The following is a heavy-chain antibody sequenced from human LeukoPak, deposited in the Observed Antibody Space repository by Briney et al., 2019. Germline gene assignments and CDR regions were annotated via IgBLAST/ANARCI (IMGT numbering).Heavy chain of an antibody. V-gene: IGHV3-21*01. D-gene: IGHD2-2*01. J-gene: IGHJ3*02. Sequence: PGGSLRLSCAASGFTFSTYSMNWVRQAPGKGLEWVSSISSSSSYIYYADSVKGRFTISRDNAKNSLYLQVNSLRAEDTAVYYCARDQCSSTSCYGPDAFDIWGQGTMVTVSS. CDR1: GFTFSTYS. CDR2: ISSSSSYI. CDR3: ARDQCSSTSCYGPDAFDI.